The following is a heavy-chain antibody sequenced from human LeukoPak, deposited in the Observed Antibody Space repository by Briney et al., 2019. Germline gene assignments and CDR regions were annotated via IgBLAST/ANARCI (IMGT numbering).Heavy chain of an antibody. D-gene: IGHD2-15*01. V-gene: IGHV3-53*01. Sequence: GGSLRLSCAASGFTVSSNYMSWVRQAPGKGLEWVSVIYSGGGTYYADSVKGRFTISRDNSKNTLYLQMNSLRAEDTAVYYCARLGYCSGGSCYSQAFDIWGQGTMVTVSS. CDR2: IYSGGGT. J-gene: IGHJ3*02. CDR3: ARLGYCSGGSCYSQAFDI. CDR1: GFTVSSNY.